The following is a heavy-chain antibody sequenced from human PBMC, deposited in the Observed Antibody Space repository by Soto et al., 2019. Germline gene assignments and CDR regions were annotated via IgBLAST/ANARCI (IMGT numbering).Heavy chain of an antibody. CDR1: GGFVSSGSYY. V-gene: IGHV4-34*01. J-gene: IGHJ3*02. CDR3: ARVERGTATTVVDAFDI. Sequence: QVQLQQWGAGLLKPSETLSLTCAVYGGFVSSGSYYWSWIRQPPGKGLEWIGEMSHSGGTHFNPSLKRLVTISVDTSKNQFSLKMSSVTAAYTALYYCARVERGTATTVVDAFDIWGPGTMVTVSS. D-gene: IGHD1-1*01. CDR2: MSHSGGT.